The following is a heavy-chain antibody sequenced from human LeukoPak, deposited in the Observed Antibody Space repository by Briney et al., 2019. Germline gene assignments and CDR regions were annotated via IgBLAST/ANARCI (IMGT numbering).Heavy chain of an antibody. CDR3: ARGGPGYSYPLDY. J-gene: IGHJ4*02. D-gene: IGHD1-26*01. Sequence: GGSLRLSCAASGFTFSNYAMDWIRQVPGKGLEWVAVISSDGSDDYYADSVKGRFTISRDNSKNTLYLQMNSLRTEDTAVYYCARGGPGYSYPLDYWGQGTLVTVSS. CDR1: GFTFSNYA. CDR2: ISSDGSDD. V-gene: IGHV3-30*04.